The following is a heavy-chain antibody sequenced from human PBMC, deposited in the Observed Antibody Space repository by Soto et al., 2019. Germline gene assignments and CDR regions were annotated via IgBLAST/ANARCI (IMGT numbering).Heavy chain of an antibody. CDR1: GGSFSGYY. D-gene: IGHD5-12*01. Sequence: PSETLSLTCAVYGGSFSGYYWSWIRQPPGKGLEWSGEINHSGSTNYNPSLKSRVTISVDTSKNQFSLKLSSVTAADTAVYYCAREGGYSGYDSYGLDYWGQGTLVTVSS. V-gene: IGHV4-34*01. CDR2: INHSGST. CDR3: AREGGYSGYDSYGLDY. J-gene: IGHJ4*02.